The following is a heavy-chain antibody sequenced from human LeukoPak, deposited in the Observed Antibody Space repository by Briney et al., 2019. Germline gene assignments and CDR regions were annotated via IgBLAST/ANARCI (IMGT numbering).Heavy chain of an antibody. CDR3: ARDHDILTGGDWFDP. J-gene: IGHJ5*02. D-gene: IGHD3-9*01. V-gene: IGHV3-53*01. CDR1: GFTVSSNY. Sequence: GGSLRLSCAASGFTVSSNYMSWVRQAPGKGLEWVSIIYSGGSTFYADSVKGRFTISRDNAKNTLYLQMNTLRAEDTAVYYCARDHDILTGGDWFDPWGQGTLVTVSS. CDR2: IYSGGST.